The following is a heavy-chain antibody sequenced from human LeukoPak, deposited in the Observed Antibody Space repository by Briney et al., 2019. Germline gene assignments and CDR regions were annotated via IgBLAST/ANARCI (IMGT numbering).Heavy chain of an antibody. CDR1: AYTLNAYN. CDR3: ARDSSDVLTGYYHF. D-gene: IGHD3-9*01. Sequence: ASVKVSCMTAAYTLNAYNVHWVRQTRGQGLYSMGWINPHSGRSKSAPKLPGRATLPNDTSISTAYMELSSLISGDKALYFSARDSSDVLTGYYHFWGQGTLVTVSS. V-gene: IGHV1-2*02. J-gene: IGHJ4*02. CDR2: INPHSGRS.